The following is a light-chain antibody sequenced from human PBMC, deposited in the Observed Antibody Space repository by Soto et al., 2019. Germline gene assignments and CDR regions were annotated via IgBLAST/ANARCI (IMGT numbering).Light chain of an antibody. J-gene: IGLJ1*01. CDR3: SSYTSSSTRG. CDR1: SSDVGAYDF. Sequence: SALTQPASGSGSPGRSITISCTGTSSDVGAYDFVSWYQQHPDKAPKLMIYEVSNRPSGLSNRFSGSKSVTTATLTISGLQAEDEADYYCSSYTSSSTRGFGTGTKAPS. V-gene: IGLV2-14*03. CDR2: EVS.